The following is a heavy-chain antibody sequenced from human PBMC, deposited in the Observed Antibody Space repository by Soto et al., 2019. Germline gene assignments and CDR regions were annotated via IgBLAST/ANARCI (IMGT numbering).Heavy chain of an antibody. J-gene: IGHJ3*01. CDR3: AYSTGWYRHDV. CDR2: IFHSGDT. Sequence: QVQLQESGPGLVKPSGTLSLTCAVSGDSISNSRWWTWVRQPPGKGLEWIGDIFHSGDTNYNPSLKTRVFISVDKSQNQFSLKVSSVSAAHTAVYYCAYSTGWYRHDVWGQGTVATVSS. D-gene: IGHD6-19*01. CDR1: GDSISNSRW. V-gene: IGHV4-4*02.